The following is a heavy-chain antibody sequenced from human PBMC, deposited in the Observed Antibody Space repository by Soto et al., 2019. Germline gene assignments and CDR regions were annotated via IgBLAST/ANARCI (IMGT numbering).Heavy chain of an antibody. CDR2: ISAYNGNT. CDR1: GYTFTSYG. CDR3: ARDKERSNPKAELTYY. V-gene: IGHV1-18*01. Sequence: GASVKVSCKASGYTFTSYGISWVRQAPGQGLEWMGWISAYNGNTNYAQKLQGRVTMTTDTSTSTAYMELRSLRSDDTAVYYCARDKERSNPKAELTYYWGQGTLVTVSS. J-gene: IGHJ4*02. D-gene: IGHD1-26*01.